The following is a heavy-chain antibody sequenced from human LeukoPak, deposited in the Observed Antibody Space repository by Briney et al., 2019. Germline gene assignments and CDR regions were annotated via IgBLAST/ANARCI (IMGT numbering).Heavy chain of an antibody. Sequence: SETLSLTCAVYGGSFSGYYWSWIRQPPGKGLEWIGEINHSGSTNYSPFLKSRVTISVDTSKNQFSLKLSSVTAADTAVYYCARTSTYPRYCSSTSCYSDAFDIWGQGTMVTVSS. CDR3: ARTSTYPRYCSSTSCYSDAFDI. CDR1: GGSFSGYY. D-gene: IGHD2-2*01. J-gene: IGHJ3*02. V-gene: IGHV4-34*01. CDR2: INHSGST.